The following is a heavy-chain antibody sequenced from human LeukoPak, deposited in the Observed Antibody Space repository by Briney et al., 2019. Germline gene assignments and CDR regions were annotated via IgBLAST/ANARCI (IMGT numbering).Heavy chain of an antibody. J-gene: IGHJ4*02. V-gene: IGHV1-8*01. CDR2: MNPNSGNT. CDR1: GYTFTSYD. Sequence: ASVKVSCKASGYTFTSYDINWVRQATGQGLEWMGWMNPNSGNTGYAQKFQGRVTMTRNTSTSTAYMELSSLRSEDTAVYYCARRGGLKRGGSCFDYWGQGTLVTVSS. D-gene: IGHD2-15*01. CDR3: ARRGGLKRGGSCFDY.